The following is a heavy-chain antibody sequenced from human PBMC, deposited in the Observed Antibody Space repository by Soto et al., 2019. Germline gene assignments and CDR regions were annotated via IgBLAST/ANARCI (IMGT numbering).Heavy chain of an antibody. Sequence: PSETLSLTSEVSGGSISSGAYSWSWIRQPPGKGLEWMGYIYHSGSTYYNPSLKNRVTISVDRSKNQFSLKLTSVTAADTAVYYCARNSIIGTTAFQYGLDVWGQGTTVTVSS. CDR2: IYHSGST. J-gene: IGHJ6*02. V-gene: IGHV4-30-2*01. CDR3: ARNSIIGTTAFQYGLDV. D-gene: IGHD1-7*01. CDR1: GGSISSGAYS.